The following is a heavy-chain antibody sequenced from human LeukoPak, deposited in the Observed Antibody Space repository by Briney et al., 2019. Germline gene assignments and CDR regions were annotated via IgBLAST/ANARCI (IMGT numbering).Heavy chain of an antibody. Sequence: GGSLGLSCAASGFTFSSYAMTWVRQAPGKGLEWVSVISGSGGSTYYADSVKGRFTISRDNSKNTLYVQMNSLRAEDTAVYYCAKAGDKTMTPGSWGQGTLVTVSS. CDR2: ISGSGGST. J-gene: IGHJ5*02. CDR3: AKAGDKTMTPGS. CDR1: GFTFSSYA. D-gene: IGHD4-17*01. V-gene: IGHV3-23*01.